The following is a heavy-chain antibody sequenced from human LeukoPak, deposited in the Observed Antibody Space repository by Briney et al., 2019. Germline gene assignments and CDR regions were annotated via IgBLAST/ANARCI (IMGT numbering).Heavy chain of an antibody. CDR1: GGSISSYY. Sequence: SETLSLTCTVSGGSISSYYWSWIRQPPGEGLEWIGYIYYSGSTNYNPSLKSRVTISVDTSKNQFSLKLSSVTAADTAVYYCARRRQHYDYWGQGTLVTVSS. D-gene: IGHD6-13*01. CDR3: ARRRQHYDY. J-gene: IGHJ4*02. V-gene: IGHV4-59*08. CDR2: IYYSGST.